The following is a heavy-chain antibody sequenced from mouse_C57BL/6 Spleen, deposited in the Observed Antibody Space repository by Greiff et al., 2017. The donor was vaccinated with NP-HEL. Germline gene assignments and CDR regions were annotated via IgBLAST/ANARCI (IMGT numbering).Heavy chain of an antibody. D-gene: IGHD1-1*01. CDR3: ARRGDYGSSYDY. V-gene: IGHV1-64*01. Sequence: VQLQQPGAELVKPGASVKLSCKASGYTFTSYWMHWMKQRPGQGLEWIGMIHPNSGSTNYNEKFKSKATLTVDKSSSTAYMQLSSLTSEDSAVYYCARRGDYGSSYDYWGQGTTLTVSS. CDR2: IHPNSGST. CDR1: GYTFTSYW. J-gene: IGHJ2*01.